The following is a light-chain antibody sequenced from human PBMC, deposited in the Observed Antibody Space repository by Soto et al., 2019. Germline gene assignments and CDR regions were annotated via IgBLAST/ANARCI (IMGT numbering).Light chain of an antibody. CDR1: DSDVGAYNY. V-gene: IGLV2-8*01. CDR3: TSYAGSNNLV. Sequence: QSVLTQPASVSESPGQSITISCTGTDSDVGAYNYVAWYQQRPGKAPKLMIFEVSNRPSGVPDRFSGSKSGNTASLTVSGLQAEDEADYYCTSYAGSNNLVFAGGTKVTVL. J-gene: IGLJ3*02. CDR2: EVS.